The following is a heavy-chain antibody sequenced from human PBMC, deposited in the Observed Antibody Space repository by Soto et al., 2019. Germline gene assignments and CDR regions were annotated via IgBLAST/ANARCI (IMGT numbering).Heavy chain of an antibody. V-gene: IGHV1-18*01. CDR2: ISAHNGNT. J-gene: IGHJ4*02. D-gene: IGHD1-1*01. Sequence: QVHLVQSGAEVKKPGASVKVSCKGSGYAFTTYGITWVRQAPGQGLEWMGWISAHNGNTNYAQKLQGRVTVTRDTSTSTAYMELRSLSSDDTAVYYCARGRYGDYWGQGAMVTVSS. CDR1: GYAFTTYG. CDR3: ARGRYGDY.